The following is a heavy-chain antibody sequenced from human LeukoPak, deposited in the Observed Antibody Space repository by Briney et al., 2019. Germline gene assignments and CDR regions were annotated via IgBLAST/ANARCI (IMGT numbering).Heavy chain of an antibody. V-gene: IGHV1-2*02. D-gene: IGHD3-10*01. CDR2: INPNSGGT. Sequence: ASVKVSCKASGYTFTGYYMHWVRQAPGQGLEWMGWINPNSGGTNYAQKFQGRVTMTRDTSISTAYMELSRLRSDDTAVYYCARGPRITMVRGVISYFDYWGQGTLVTVSS. CDR1: GYTFTGYY. CDR3: ARGPRITMVRGVISYFDY. J-gene: IGHJ4*02.